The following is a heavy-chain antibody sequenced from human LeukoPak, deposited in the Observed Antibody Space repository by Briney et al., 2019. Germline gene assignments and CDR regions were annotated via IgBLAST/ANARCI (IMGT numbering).Heavy chain of an antibody. CDR3: AILGGSYYYYMDV. CDR2: INHSGST. Sequence: SETLSLTCAVYGGSFSGYYWSWIRQPPGKGLEWIGEINHSGSTNYNPSLKSRVTISVDTSKNQFSLKLSSVTAADTAVYYCAILGGSYYYYMDVWGKGTTVTVSS. V-gene: IGHV4-34*01. J-gene: IGHJ6*03. D-gene: IGHD3-16*01. CDR1: GGSFSGYY.